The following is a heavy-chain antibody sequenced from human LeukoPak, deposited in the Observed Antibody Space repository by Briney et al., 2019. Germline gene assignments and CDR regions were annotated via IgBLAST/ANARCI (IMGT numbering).Heavy chain of an antibody. CDR2: INPSGGST. CDR1: GYTFTSYY. V-gene: IGHV1-46*01. CDR3: ARDRDGGNLDY. J-gene: IGHJ4*02. D-gene: IGHD4-23*01. Sequence: ASVKVSCKASGYTFTSYYMHWVRQAPGQGLEWMGIINPSGGSTSYAQKLQGRVTMTTDTSTSTAYMELRSLRSDDTAVYYCARDRDGGNLDYWGQGTLVTVSS.